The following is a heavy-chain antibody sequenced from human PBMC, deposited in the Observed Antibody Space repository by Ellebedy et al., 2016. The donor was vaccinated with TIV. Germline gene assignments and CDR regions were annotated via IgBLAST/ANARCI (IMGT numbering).Heavy chain of an antibody. J-gene: IGHJ6*04. D-gene: IGHD3-10*01. V-gene: IGHV3-13*01. CDR2: IGTAGDT. CDR3: ARGIGVVRGVMSPMDV. CDR1: GFTFSTND. Sequence: GESLKIPCVASGFTFSTNDMHWVRQGPGAGLEWVSGIGTAGDTYYSGSVKGRFTISRENAKNSLYLQINSLRAGDTAVYYCARGIGVVRGVMSPMDVWGKGTTVTVSS.